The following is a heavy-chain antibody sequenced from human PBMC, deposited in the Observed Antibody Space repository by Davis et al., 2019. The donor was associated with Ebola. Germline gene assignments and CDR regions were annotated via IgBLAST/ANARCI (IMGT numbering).Heavy chain of an antibody. D-gene: IGHD1-26*01. CDR3: ARRVGARSGFDY. CDR1: GGSISSSSYY. CDR2: IYYSGST. J-gene: IGHJ4*02. V-gene: IGHV4-39*06. Sequence: MPSETLSLTCTVSGGSISSSSYYWGWIRQPPGKGLEWIGSIYYSGSTNYNPSLKSRVTISVDTSKNQFTLKLSSVTAADTAVYYCARRVGARSGFDYWGQGSLVTVSS.